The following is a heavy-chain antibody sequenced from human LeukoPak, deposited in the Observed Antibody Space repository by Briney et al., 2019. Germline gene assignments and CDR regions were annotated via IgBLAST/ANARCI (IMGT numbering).Heavy chain of an antibody. Sequence: GESLKISCKGSGYSFTTYWIAWVRQMPGKGLEWMGFIYPGDSDTRYSPSFQGQVTISADKSISTAYLQWSSLKASDTAMYYCARVEDGYNSWFVYWGQGTLVTVSS. CDR1: GYSFTTYW. CDR2: IYPGDSDT. J-gene: IGHJ4*02. CDR3: ARVEDGYNSWFVY. V-gene: IGHV5-51*01. D-gene: IGHD5-24*01.